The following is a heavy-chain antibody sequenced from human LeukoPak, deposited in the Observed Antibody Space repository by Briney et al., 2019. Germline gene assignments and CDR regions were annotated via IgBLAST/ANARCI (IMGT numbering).Heavy chain of an antibody. V-gene: IGHV3-23*01. Sequence: GGSLRLSCAACGFTFSSYAMSWVRQAPGEGLEWVSAISGSGGSTYYADSVKGRFTISRDNSKNTLYLQMNSLRAEDTAVYYCAKDLKYYDSSGYYYLWGQGTLVTVSS. J-gene: IGHJ5*02. CDR1: GFTFSSYA. D-gene: IGHD3-22*01. CDR3: AKDLKYYDSSGYYYL. CDR2: ISGSGGST.